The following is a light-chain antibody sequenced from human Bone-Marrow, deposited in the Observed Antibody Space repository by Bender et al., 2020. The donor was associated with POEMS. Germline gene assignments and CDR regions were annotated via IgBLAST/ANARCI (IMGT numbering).Light chain of an antibody. CDR3: ATWDDSLHGPV. CDR1: SGDVGGYNY. V-gene: IGLV2-8*01. J-gene: IGLJ2*01. Sequence: QSALTQPPSASGSPGQSVTISCTGTSGDVGGYNYVSWYQQHPGKAPKLMIYEVSKRPSGVPDRFSGSRSGTSASLAISGLRSEDEGDYYCATWDDSLHGPVFGGGTKLTVL. CDR2: EVS.